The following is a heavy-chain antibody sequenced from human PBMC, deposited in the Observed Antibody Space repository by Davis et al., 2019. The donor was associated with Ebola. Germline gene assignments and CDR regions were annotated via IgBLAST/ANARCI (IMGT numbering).Heavy chain of an antibody. CDR3: ARTPQYSSYGSYFDI. Sequence: SETLSLTCTVSGDSMNNFYWSWIRQPPGKGLEWIGNIYYSGTTNYSPSLESRVTISRDTSNNQFSLNVNSVTAADTAMYYCARTPQYSSYGSYFDIWGQGALVTVSS. V-gene: IGHV4-59*01. CDR2: IYYSGTT. J-gene: IGHJ4*02. CDR1: GDSMNNFY. D-gene: IGHD2-15*01.